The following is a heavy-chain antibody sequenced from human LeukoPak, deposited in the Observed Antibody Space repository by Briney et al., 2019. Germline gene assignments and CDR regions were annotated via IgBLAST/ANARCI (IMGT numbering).Heavy chain of an antibody. Sequence: GSLRLSCAASGFTFSSYWMSWIRQPPGKGLEWIGEINHSGSTNYNPSLKSRVTISVDTSKNQFSLKLSSVTAADTAVYYCARAGRFDPWGQGTLVTVSS. CDR1: GFTFSSYW. V-gene: IGHV4-34*01. CDR3: ARAGRFDP. CDR2: INHSGST. D-gene: IGHD1-14*01. J-gene: IGHJ5*02.